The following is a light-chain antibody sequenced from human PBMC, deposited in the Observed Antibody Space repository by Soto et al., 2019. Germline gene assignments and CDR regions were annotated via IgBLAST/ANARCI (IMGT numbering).Light chain of an antibody. CDR1: SSDIVSYNL. CDR3: SSYAGSRTYVV. V-gene: IGLV2-23*01. Sequence: QSALTQPASVSGSPGQSITISCTGSSSDIVSYNLVSWYQKEPGKAPKLVIYEAYKRPSGVSARFSGSKSGNTASLTISGLQAEDEADYYCSSYAGSRTYVVFGGGTQLTVL. J-gene: IGLJ2*01. CDR2: EAY.